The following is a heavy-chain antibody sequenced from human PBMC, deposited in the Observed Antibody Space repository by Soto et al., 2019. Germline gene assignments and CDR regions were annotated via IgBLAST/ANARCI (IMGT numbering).Heavy chain of an antibody. V-gene: IGHV3-30*04. CDR3: AKDGYFDTYYFDH. CDR1: RFTFSRYA. CDR2: ISYDGRQK. Sequence: QVQLVESGGGVVQPGRSLRLSCAASRFTFSRYAMHWVRQAPGKGLEWVAVISYDGRQKHYVASVKGRFTISRDESDNTLYLQMSSLRPEDTAVYYCAKDGYFDTYYFDHWGQGTLVTVSS. J-gene: IGHJ4*02. D-gene: IGHD3-22*01.